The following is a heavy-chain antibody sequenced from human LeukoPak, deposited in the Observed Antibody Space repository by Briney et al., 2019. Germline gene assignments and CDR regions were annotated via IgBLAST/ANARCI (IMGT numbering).Heavy chain of an antibody. CDR3: AKAMAGSTYYFDS. J-gene: IGHJ4*02. V-gene: IGHV3-23*01. Sequence: GGSLRLSCAASGFTFSNYSMNWVRQAPGKGLEWVSAISASGGSTYYADSVKGRFTISRDNSKNTLYLEMSSLRAEDTAVYYCAKAMAGSTYYFDSWGQGTLVTVSS. CDR2: ISASGGST. CDR1: GFTFSNYS. D-gene: IGHD6-19*01.